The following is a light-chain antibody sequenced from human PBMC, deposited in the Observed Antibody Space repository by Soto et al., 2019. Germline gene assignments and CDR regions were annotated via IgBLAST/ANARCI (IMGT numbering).Light chain of an antibody. CDR3: QQRSNWPPYT. Sequence: EIVLTQSPATLSLSPGESATLSCRASQSVSRYLAWYQQKPGQAPRLLIYDASNRATGIPARFSGSGSGTDLTLTISSLEPEDFAVYYCQQRSNWPPYTFGQGTKLEIK. CDR2: DAS. J-gene: IGKJ2*01. V-gene: IGKV3-11*01. CDR1: QSVSRY.